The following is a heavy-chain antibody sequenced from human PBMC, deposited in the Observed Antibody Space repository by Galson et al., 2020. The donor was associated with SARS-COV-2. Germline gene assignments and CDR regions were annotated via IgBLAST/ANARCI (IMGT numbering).Heavy chain of an antibody. D-gene: IGHD3-22*01. CDR3: SKDRGYYSGIDAFDI. CDR2: IGPGGTTT. J-gene: IGHJ3*02. Sequence: GGSLRLSCAASGFTFSTYTISWVRQAPGKGLERVSAIGPGGTTTHYADSRKGRFTISRDNSKNTLYLEMNSLRAEDTAVYYCSKDRGYYSGIDAFDIWGQGTMVTVSS. V-gene: IGHV3-23*01. CDR1: GFTFSTYT.